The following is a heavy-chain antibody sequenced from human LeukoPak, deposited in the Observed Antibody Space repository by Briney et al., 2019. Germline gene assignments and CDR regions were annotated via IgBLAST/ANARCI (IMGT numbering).Heavy chain of an antibody. CDR2: ISSSAGTI. J-gene: IGHJ4*02. D-gene: IGHD4-11*01. CDR1: GFPFSDYY. Sequence: GGSLRLSCAASGFPFSDYYMSWIRQAPGKGLEWISSISSSAGTIYYADSVKGRFTISRDNAKNSLYLQMNSLRVEDTAVYYCAKDRHSYSNAYFFDYWGQGTLVTVSS. V-gene: IGHV3-11*04. CDR3: AKDRHSYSNAYFFDY.